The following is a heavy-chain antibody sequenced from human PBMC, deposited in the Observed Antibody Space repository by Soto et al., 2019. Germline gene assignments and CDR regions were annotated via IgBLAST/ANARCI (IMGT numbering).Heavy chain of an antibody. V-gene: IGHV4-31*03. CDR2: IYYSGST. J-gene: IGHJ4*02. Sequence: QVQLQESGPGLVKPSQTLSLTCTVSGGSISSGGYYWSWIRQHPGKGLEWIGSIYYSGSTYYNPSPXSXFTISVDTSKNQFSLKLSSVTAADAAVSYCARGVLHWGQGTLVTVSS. CDR3: ARGVLH. D-gene: IGHD3-16*01. CDR1: GGSISSGGYY.